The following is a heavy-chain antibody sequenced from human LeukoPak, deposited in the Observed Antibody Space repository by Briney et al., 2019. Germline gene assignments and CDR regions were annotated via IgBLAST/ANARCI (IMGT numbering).Heavy chain of an antibody. CDR1: GFTFSSYG. D-gene: IGHD5-18*01. CDR2: ISYDGSYK. V-gene: IGHV3-30*03. Sequence: PGGSLRLSCAASGFTFSSYGMHWVRQAPGKGLEWVAVISYDGSYKYYADSVKGRFTISRDNSKNTLYLQMNSLRAEDTAVYYCARPSSGYSYGYDFDYWGQGTLVTVSS. CDR3: ARPSSGYSYGYDFDY. J-gene: IGHJ4*02.